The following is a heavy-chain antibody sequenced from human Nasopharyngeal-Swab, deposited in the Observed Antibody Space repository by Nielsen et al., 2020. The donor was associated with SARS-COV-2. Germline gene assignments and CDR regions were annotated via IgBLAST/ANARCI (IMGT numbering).Heavy chain of an antibody. CDR2: IYTSGGT. V-gene: IGHV4-4*07. CDR3: ARDSSSWYPNAPFDY. CDR1: GGSISSYY. J-gene: IGHJ4*02. D-gene: IGHD6-13*01. Sequence: SEPLSLTCTVLGGSISSYYWSWIRQPAGKGLEWIGRIYTSGGTNYNPSLKSRVTMSVDTSKNQFSLKLSSVTAADTAVYYCARDSSSWYPNAPFDYWGQGTLVTVSS.